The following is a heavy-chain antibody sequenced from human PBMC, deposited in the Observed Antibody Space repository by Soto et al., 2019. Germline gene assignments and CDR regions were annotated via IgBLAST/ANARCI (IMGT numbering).Heavy chain of an antibody. CDR3: ARVSGWSGFNY. V-gene: IGHV3-74*01. D-gene: IGHD6-19*01. Sequence: PVGSLRLSCAASGFTFSSYWMRWVRQAPGKGLVWVSRINSDGSSTSYADSVKGRFTISRDNAKNTLYLQMNSLRAEDTAVYYCARVSGWSGFNYWGQGTLVTVSS. CDR2: INSDGSST. J-gene: IGHJ4*02. CDR1: GFTFSSYW.